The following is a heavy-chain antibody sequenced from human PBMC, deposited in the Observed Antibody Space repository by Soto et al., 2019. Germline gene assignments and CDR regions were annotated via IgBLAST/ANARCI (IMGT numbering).Heavy chain of an antibody. Sequence: SETLSLTCTVSGGSVSSSSYYWGWIRQPPGKGLEWIGTIYYTGSTSYSPSLKRRVTISVDTSKTQFSLNLSSVTATDTAVYYCAGRRAGDYYFDYWGQGTLVTVSS. V-gene: IGHV4-39*01. CDR2: IYYTGST. CDR3: AGRRAGDYYFDY. CDR1: GGSVSSSSYY. J-gene: IGHJ4*02. D-gene: IGHD1-26*01.